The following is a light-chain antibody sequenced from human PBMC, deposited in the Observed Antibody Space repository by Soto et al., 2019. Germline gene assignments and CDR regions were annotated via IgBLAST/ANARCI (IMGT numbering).Light chain of an antibody. V-gene: IGLV2-23*01. J-gene: IGLJ3*02. CDR1: SSDLGTYNL. CDR3: CSYAGGSTLV. Sequence: QSALTQPASVSGSPGQSITISCTGTSSDLGTYNLFSWYQQHPGKAPKLTIYEATKRPSGVSNRFSGSKSGNTASLTISGLQAEDEADYYCCSYAGGSTLVFGGGTKLTVL. CDR2: EAT.